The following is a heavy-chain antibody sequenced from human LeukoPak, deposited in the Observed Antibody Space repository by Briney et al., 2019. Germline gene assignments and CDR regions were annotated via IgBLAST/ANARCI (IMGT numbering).Heavy chain of an antibody. D-gene: IGHD5/OR15-5a*01. CDR3: ARGHSPVSTKVSYFQH. CDR1: GGSINSYY. CDR2: INHSGST. Sequence: SETLSLTCTVSGGSINSYYWSWIRQPPGKGLEWIGEINHSGSTNYNPSLKSRVTILVDTSKNQFSLKLSSVTAADTAVYYCARGHSPVSTKVSYFQHWGQGTLVTVSS. V-gene: IGHV4-34*01. J-gene: IGHJ1*01.